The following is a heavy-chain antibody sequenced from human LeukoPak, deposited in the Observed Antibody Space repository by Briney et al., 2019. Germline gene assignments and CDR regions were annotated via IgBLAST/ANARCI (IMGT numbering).Heavy chain of an antibody. CDR3: ARVGIAFDP. D-gene: IGHD6-13*01. J-gene: IGHJ5*02. Sequence: SETLSLTCTVSGGSINSYYWNWIRQPPGKGLEWIGYIYYSGSTKYNPSLKSRVTISVDTSKNQFSLKLSSVTAADTAVYYCARVGIAFDPWGQGALVTVPS. CDR1: GGSINSYY. V-gene: IGHV4-59*01. CDR2: IYYSGST.